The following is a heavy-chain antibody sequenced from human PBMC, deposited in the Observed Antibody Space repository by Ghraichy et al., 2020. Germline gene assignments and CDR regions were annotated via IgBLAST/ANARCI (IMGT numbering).Heavy chain of an antibody. CDR1: GFTFNTYS. J-gene: IGHJ4*02. Sequence: GESLNISCAASGFTFNTYSMNWVRQAPGKGLEWVSSISSSSSYIYYADSVKGRFTISRDNAKNSLYLQMNSLRAEDTAVYYCARGGAAIRYYLDYWGQGTLVTVSS. D-gene: IGHD2-2*02. V-gene: IGHV3-21*01. CDR3: ARGGAAIRYYLDY. CDR2: ISSSSSYI.